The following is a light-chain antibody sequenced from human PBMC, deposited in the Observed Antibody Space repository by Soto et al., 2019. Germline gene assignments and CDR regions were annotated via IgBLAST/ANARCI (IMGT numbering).Light chain of an antibody. V-gene: IGLV2-11*01. CDR3: CSYAGTYTFV. J-gene: IGLJ2*01. CDR2: DVH. CDR1: SSDVAGYNY. Sequence: QSALTQPRSVSGSPGQSVTISCTGTSSDVAGYNYVSWYQQHPGKAPKLVIYDVHKRPSGVPDRFSGSRSGYMASLAISGLQAEDEADYFCCSYAGTYTFVFGGGTKVTVL.